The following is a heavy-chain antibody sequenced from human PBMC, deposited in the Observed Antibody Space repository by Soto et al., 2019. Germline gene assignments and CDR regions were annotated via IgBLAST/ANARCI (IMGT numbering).Heavy chain of an antibody. CDR3: ARDTSSRTVVPAATRYYYGMDV. CDR2: ISYDGSNK. CDR1: GFTFSSYA. J-gene: IGHJ6*02. V-gene: IGHV3-30-3*01. D-gene: IGHD2-2*01. Sequence: GGSLRLSCAASGFTFSSYAMHWVRQAPGKGLEWVAVISYDGSNKYYADSVKGRFTISRDNSKNTLYLQMNSLRAEDTAVYYCARDTSSRTVVPAATRYYYGMDVWGQGTTVTVSS.